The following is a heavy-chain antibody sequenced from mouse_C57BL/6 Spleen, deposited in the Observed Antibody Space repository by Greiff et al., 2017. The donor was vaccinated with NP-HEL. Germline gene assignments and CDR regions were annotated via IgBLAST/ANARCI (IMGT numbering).Heavy chain of an antibody. D-gene: IGHD1-1*01. CDR3: ARGDYYGSSGFAY. V-gene: IGHV1-63*01. CDR2: IYPGGGYT. Sequence: VQLVESGAELVRPGTSVKMSCKASGYTFTNYWIGWAKQRPGHGLEWIGDIYPGGGYTNYNEKFKGKATLTADKSSSTAYMQFSSLTSEDSAIYYCARGDYYGSSGFAYWGQGTLVTVSA. J-gene: IGHJ3*01. CDR1: GYTFTNYW.